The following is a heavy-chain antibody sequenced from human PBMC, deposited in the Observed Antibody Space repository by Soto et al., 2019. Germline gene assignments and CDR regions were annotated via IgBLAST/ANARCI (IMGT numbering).Heavy chain of an antibody. Sequence: GGSLRLSCAASGFTFSSYSMNWVRQAPGKGLEWVSYISSSSSTIYYADSVKGRFTISRDNAKNSLYLQMNSLRAEDMAVYYCARDSGYSYAPLDYWGQGTLVTVSS. D-gene: IGHD5-18*01. CDR3: ARDSGYSYAPLDY. V-gene: IGHV3-48*01. CDR1: GFTFSSYS. J-gene: IGHJ4*02. CDR2: ISSSSSTI.